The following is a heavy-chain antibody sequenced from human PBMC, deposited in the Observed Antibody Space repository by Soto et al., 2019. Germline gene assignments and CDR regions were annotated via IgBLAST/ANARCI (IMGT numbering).Heavy chain of an antibody. CDR2: IYWDGDE. CDR1: GFLLSTSGVG. V-gene: IGHV2-5*02. J-gene: IGHJ4*02. D-gene: IGHD2-15*01. CDR3: AHRLGCSGGSCYSGNRPFDY. Sequence: QITLKESGPTLVKPTQTLTLTCTFSGFLLSTSGVGVGWIRQPPGKALEWLALIYWDGDERYSPSLKTRLTITKDTSKNQVVLTMTNMDPVDTATYYCAHRLGCSGGSCYSGNRPFDYWGQGTLVTVSS.